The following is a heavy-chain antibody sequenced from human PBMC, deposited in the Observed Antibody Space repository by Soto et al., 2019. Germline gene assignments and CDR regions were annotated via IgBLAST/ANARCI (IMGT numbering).Heavy chain of an antibody. J-gene: IGHJ6*02. V-gene: IGHV3-7*01. Sequence: SLRLSCAASGFTFSSYWMSWVRQAPGKGLEWVANIKQDGSEKYYVDSVKGRFTISRDNAKNSLYLQMNSLRAEDTAVCYCARIYYDFWSGYYPNGMDVWGQGTTVTVSS. CDR2: IKQDGSEK. CDR3: ARIYYDFWSGYYPNGMDV. D-gene: IGHD3-3*01. CDR1: GFTFSSYW.